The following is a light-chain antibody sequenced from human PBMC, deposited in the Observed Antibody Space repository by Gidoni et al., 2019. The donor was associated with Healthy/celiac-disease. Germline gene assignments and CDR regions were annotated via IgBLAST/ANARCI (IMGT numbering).Light chain of an antibody. CDR1: QDIGSH. J-gene: IGKJ4*01. CDR3: QQANSHLALT. Sequence: DIQLTQSPSFLSASVGDRVTITCRASQDIGSHIAWYQQKPGKAPKLLIYYAFILQSGVQSRFSGSGSGTEFSLTISSLQPGDFATYYCQQANSHLALTFGGGTKVDI. V-gene: IGKV1-9*01. CDR2: YAF.